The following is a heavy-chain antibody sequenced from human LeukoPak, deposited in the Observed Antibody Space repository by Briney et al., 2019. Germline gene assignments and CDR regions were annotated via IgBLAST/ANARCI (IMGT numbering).Heavy chain of an antibody. V-gene: IGHV3-21*01. CDR1: GFTFSSYG. J-gene: IGHJ3*02. D-gene: IGHD3-22*01. CDR2: ISSSSSYI. Sequence: GRSLRLSCAASGFTFSSYGMHWVRQAPGKGLEWVSSISSSSSYIYYADSVKGRFTISRDNAKNSLYLQMNSLRAEGTAVYYCARDSSYYYDSSGLNDAFDIWGQGTMVTVSS. CDR3: ARDSSYYYDSSGLNDAFDI.